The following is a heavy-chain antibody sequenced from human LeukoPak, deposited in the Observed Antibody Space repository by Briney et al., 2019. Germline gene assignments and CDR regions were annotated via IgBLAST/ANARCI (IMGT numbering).Heavy chain of an antibody. CDR1: GGTFSDYY. V-gene: IGHV4-34*01. CDR2: INHSGST. J-gene: IGHJ4*02. CDR3: ASVPRRPTFDY. Sequence: SGTLSLTCAVYGGTFSDYYWNWIRQPPGKGLEWVGGINHSGSTYYNPSPTSRVTISVDTSKIQLSLKLSSVTAAVTSVYCCASVPRRPTFDYWGQGTLVTVSS.